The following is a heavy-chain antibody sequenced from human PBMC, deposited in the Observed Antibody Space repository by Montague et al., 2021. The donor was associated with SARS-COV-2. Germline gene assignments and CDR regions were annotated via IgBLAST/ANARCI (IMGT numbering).Heavy chain of an antibody. CDR2: ISYDGSKR. CDR3: ARDYYYGSGSYFPYDY. Sequence: SLRLSCAASGLTFNIYAMHWVRQAPGEGLEWVAVISYDGSKRYYADSVKGRFTVSRDNSKNTLYLQMNSLRADDTAVYYCARDYYYGSGSYFPYDYWGQGTLVTVSS. CDR1: GLTFNIYA. D-gene: IGHD3-10*01. V-gene: IGHV3-30*04. J-gene: IGHJ4*02.